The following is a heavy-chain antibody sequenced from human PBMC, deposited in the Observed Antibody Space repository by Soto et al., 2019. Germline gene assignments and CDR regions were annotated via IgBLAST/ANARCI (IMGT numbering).Heavy chain of an antibody. J-gene: IGHJ4*02. Sequence: HPGGSLRLSCAASGFTFSSYAMHWVRQAPGKGLEWVAVISYDGSNKYYADSVKGRFTISRDNSKNTLYLQMNSLRAEDTAVYYCARDLPSLRFLEWLNWTLDYWGQGTLVTVSS. CDR1: GFTFSSYA. V-gene: IGHV3-30-3*01. CDR2: ISYDGSNK. CDR3: ARDLPSLRFLEWLNWTLDY. D-gene: IGHD3-3*01.